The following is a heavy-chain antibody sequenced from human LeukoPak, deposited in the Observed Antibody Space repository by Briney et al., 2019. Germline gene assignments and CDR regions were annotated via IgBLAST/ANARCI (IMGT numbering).Heavy chain of an antibody. CDR3: AKDLGGGSGCYDL. CDR1: GFTFSDHY. Sequence: PGGSLRLSCAASGFTFSDHYMSWIRQAPGRGLEWVSCISSSGSNTDYADSVKGRFTISRDNAKNSLYLQMNTLRAEDTAVYYCAKDLGGGSGCYDLWGRGTLVTVSS. V-gene: IGHV3-11*06. CDR2: ISSSGSNT. D-gene: IGHD6-19*01. J-gene: IGHJ2*01.